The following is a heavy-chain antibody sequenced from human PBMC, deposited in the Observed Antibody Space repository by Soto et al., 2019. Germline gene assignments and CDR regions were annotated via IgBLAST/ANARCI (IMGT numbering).Heavy chain of an antibody. CDR3: ARALGATTVTSDAFDI. J-gene: IGHJ3*02. CDR2: INPNSGGT. CDR1: GYTFTGYY. Sequence: QVQLVQSGAEVKKPGASVKVSCKASGYTFTGYYMHWVRQAPGQGLEWMGWINPNSGGTNYAQKFQGWVTMNRDTSISTAYMELSRLRSDDTAVYYCARALGATTVTSDAFDIWGQGTMVTVSS. V-gene: IGHV1-2*04. D-gene: IGHD4-4*01.